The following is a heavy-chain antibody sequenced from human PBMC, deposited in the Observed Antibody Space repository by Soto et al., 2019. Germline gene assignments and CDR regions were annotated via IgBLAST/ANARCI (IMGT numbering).Heavy chain of an antibody. CDR1: GFTFSGYG. CDR3: ARDDDTSGHFSYFGY. CDR2: IWHEGGKK. Sequence: QVQLVESGGGVVQPGRSLGLNCAASGFTFSGYGINWVRQAPGKGLEWVAGIWHEGGKKLYAVSVKGRITISRDNSKNTVYLQMNSLRGEDTAVYYCARDDDTSGHFSYFGYWGQGTLVTVSS. J-gene: IGHJ4*02. V-gene: IGHV3-33*01. D-gene: IGHD3-22*01.